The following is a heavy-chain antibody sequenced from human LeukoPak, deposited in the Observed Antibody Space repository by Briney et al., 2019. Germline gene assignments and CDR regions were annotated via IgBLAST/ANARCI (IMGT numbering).Heavy chain of an antibody. CDR1: GGSFSGYY. J-gene: IGHJ4*02. CDR3: ARGRARMTRAYFDH. V-gene: IGHV4-34*01. CDR2: INHSGST. Sequence: SETLSLTCAVYGGSFSGYYWSWIRQPPGKGLEWIGEINHSGSTNYNPSLKSRVTISVDTSKNQFSLKLSSVTAADTAVYYCARGRARMTRAYFDHWGQGTLVTVSS. D-gene: IGHD5-12*01.